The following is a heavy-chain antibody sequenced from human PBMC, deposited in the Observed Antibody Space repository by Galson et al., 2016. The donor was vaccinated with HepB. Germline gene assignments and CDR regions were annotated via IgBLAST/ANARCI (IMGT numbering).Heavy chain of an antibody. J-gene: IGHJ4*02. Sequence: SLRLSCAASGFIVSDNYMAWVRQAPGKGLEWISTIYAGGGTYYGDVLKGRFTISRDNSKNTLYLQMYSLRAEDTALYYCAREGPSGSYYCWGQGTLVTVSS. D-gene: IGHD1-26*01. CDR1: GFIVSDNY. V-gene: IGHV3-66*01. CDR3: AREGPSGSYYC. CDR2: IYAGGGT.